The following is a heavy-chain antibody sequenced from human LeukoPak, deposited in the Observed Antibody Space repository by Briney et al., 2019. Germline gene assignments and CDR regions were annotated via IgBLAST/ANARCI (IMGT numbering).Heavy chain of an antibody. V-gene: IGHV3-30*18. D-gene: IGHD6-19*01. J-gene: IGHJ4*02. CDR1: GFTFSGYW. CDR3: AEGPNAFNIAVAGTYYFDY. Sequence: GGSLRLSCADSGFTFSGYWMNWVRQAPGKGLEWVAVMSYGGQNERYADSVKGRFTISRDNSKNTLYLQMNSLRAEDTAVYYCAEGPNAFNIAVAGTYYFDYWGQGTLVTVSS. CDR2: MSYGGQNE.